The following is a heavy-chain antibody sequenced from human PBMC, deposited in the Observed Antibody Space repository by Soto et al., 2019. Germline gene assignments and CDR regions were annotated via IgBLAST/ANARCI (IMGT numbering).Heavy chain of an antibody. D-gene: IGHD3-10*01. V-gene: IGHV3-7*04. Sequence: EVQLVESGGGLVQPGGSLRLSCAASGFTFSSYWMSWVRQAPGRRLEWVGNIKEDGSEKYYVDSVNGRFTVSRDNAKNSLYLQMNSLRAEDTAVYYCARATGADKEDYWGQGTLVTVSS. J-gene: IGHJ4*02. CDR3: ARATGADKEDY. CDR1: GFTFSSYW. CDR2: IKEDGSEK.